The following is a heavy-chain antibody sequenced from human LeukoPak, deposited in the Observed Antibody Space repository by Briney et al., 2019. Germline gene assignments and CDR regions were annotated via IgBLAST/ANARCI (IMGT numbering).Heavy chain of an antibody. D-gene: IGHD3-10*01. Sequence: GGSLRLSCAASGFTFSDYYMSWIRQAPGKGLEWVSYISSSGSTIYYADSVKGRFTISRDNAKNSLYLQMNSLRAEDTAVYYCARAAYYYGSGSYYPGNPGAFDIWGQGTMVTVSS. CDR3: ARAAYYYGSGSYYPGNPGAFDI. CDR2: ISSSGSTI. V-gene: IGHV3-11*01. CDR1: GFTFSDYY. J-gene: IGHJ3*02.